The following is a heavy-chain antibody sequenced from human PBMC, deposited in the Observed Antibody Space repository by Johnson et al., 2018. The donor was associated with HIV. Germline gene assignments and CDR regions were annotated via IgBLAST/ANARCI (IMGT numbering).Heavy chain of an antibody. CDR1: GFTFHDYG. CDR2: INWNGGNT. J-gene: IGHJ3*02. CDR3: ARDTDYYDNSGHYFVDAFDI. V-gene: IGHV3-20*04. Sequence: VQLVESGGGVAWPGGSLRLSCAASGFTFHDYGMSWVRQVPGKGLAWVSGINWNGGNTGYADSVKDRFIISRDNAKNSLYLQMNSLRAEDTALYYCARDTDYYDNSGHYFVDAFDIWGQGTMVTVSS. D-gene: IGHD3-22*01.